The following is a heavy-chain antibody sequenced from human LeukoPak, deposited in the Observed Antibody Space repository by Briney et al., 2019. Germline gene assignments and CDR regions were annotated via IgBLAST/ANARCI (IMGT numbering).Heavy chain of an antibody. CDR2: IIPILGIA. J-gene: IGHJ4*02. CDR3: ARDETFDY. CDR1: GGTFSCYV. V-gene: IGHV1-69*04. Sequence: AVQVTLKASGGTFSCYVISWVRQPPGQGLEWMGRIIPILGIANYAQKFQGRVTTTADKSTSTAYMELSSQRSEGTAVYYCARDETFDYWGQGTLVTVSS.